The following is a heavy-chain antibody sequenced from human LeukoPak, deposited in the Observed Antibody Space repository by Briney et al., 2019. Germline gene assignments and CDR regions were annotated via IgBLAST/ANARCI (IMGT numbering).Heavy chain of an antibody. V-gene: IGHV4-30-2*01. CDR2: IYHSGST. CDR1: GGSISSGGYY. D-gene: IGHD2-15*01. CDR3: ARARYCSGGSCYSAPGEDWFDP. J-gene: IGHJ5*02. Sequence: SETLSLTCTVSGGSISSGGYYWSRIRQHPGKGLEWIGYIYHSGSTYYNPSLKSRVTISVDRSKNQFSLKLSSVTAADTAVYYCARARYCSGGSCYSAPGEDWFDPWGQGTLVTVSS.